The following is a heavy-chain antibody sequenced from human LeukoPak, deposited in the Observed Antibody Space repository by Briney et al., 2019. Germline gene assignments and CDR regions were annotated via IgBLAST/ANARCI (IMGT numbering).Heavy chain of an antibody. CDR1: GGTFSSYA. CDR3: ARGGGSSLGI. Sequence: GASAKVSCKASGGTFSSYAISWVRQAPGQGLEWMGGIIPIFGTANYAQKFQGRVTITTDESTSTAYMELSSLRSEDTAVYYCARGGGSSLGIWGQGTMVTVSS. V-gene: IGHV1-69*05. CDR2: IIPIFGTA. D-gene: IGHD6-13*01. J-gene: IGHJ3*02.